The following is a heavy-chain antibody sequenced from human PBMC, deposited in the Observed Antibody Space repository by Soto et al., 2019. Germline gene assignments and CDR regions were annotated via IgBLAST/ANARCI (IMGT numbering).Heavy chain of an antibody. D-gene: IGHD3-22*01. CDR2: INPSGGST. J-gene: IGHJ3*02. V-gene: IGHV1-46*01. Sequence: ASVKVSCKAPGYTLTSYYMHWVRQAPGQGLEWMGIINPSGGSTSYAQKFQGRVTMTRDTSTSTVYMELSSLRSEDTAVYYCARIGDYYDSSGPRDDAFDIWGQGTMVTVSS. CDR3: ARIGDYYDSSGPRDDAFDI. CDR1: GYTLTSYY.